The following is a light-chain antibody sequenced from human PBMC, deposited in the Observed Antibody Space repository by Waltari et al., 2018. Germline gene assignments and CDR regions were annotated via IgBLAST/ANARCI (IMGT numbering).Light chain of an antibody. Sequence: DIQITQSPSSLSASVGDRVTITCRASQSINRYLHWYQQKPGKAPKLLIYAASSLQSGVPLRFSVSGSGTDFTLTISSLQPEDFATYYCQQSYGTPPTFGQGTKVEIK. J-gene: IGKJ1*01. CDR1: QSINRY. V-gene: IGKV1-39*01. CDR3: QQSYGTPPT. CDR2: AAS.